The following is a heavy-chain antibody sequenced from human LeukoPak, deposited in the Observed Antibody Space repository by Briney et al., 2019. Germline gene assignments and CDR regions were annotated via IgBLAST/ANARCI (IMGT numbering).Heavy chain of an antibody. CDR2: INPNSGGT. Sequence: ASVTVSCKASGYTFTGYYMHWVRQAPGQGLEWMGWINPNSGGTNYAQKFQGRVTMTRDTSISTAYMELSRLRSDDTAVYYCARDLAVAGTHDYWGQGTLVTVSS. D-gene: IGHD6-19*01. CDR3: ARDLAVAGTHDY. V-gene: IGHV1-2*02. CDR1: GYTFTGYY. J-gene: IGHJ4*02.